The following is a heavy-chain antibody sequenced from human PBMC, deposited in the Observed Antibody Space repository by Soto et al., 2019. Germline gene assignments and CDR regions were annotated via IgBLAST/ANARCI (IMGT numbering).Heavy chain of an antibody. D-gene: IGHD2-15*01. CDR1: GYTFSAFD. V-gene: IGHV1-8*02. Sequence: QVQLVQSGAEVKKPGASVKVSCQASGYTFSAFDIHWVRQATGQGFEWMGWMNPRTGDTAFAQKFQDRVSMTRDTSLTTADMELSRLTSEDTAVYFCVRQPGGVATPGDDYWGQGTLVTVSS. CDR2: MNPRTGDT. J-gene: IGHJ4*02. CDR3: VRQPGGVATPGDDY.